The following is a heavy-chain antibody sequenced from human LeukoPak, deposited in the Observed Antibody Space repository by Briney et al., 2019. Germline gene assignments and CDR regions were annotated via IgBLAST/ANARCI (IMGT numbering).Heavy chain of an antibody. CDR1: GFTFSSNR. V-gene: IGHV3-7*01. CDR2: INQDGSEK. D-gene: IGHD3-9*01. Sequence: SGGSLRLSCAASGFTFSSNRMSWVRQAPGKGLEWVATINQDGSEKYYLDSVKGRFTISRDNTKNSLYLQMNSLRAEDTAVYYCARSKLRYSDSLRGPYFDYWGQGTLVTVSS. J-gene: IGHJ4*02. CDR3: ARSKLRYSDSLRGPYFDY.